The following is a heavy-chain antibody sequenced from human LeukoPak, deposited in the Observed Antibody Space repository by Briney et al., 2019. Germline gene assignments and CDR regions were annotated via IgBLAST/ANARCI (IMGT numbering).Heavy chain of an antibody. CDR3: ARGSLPESPSVVVTVQGMDV. V-gene: IGHV4-34*01. D-gene: IGHD2-21*02. CDR2: ISHSGST. Sequence: SETLSLTCAVYGGSFSGYYWSWIRQPPGKGLEWIGEISHSGSTNYNPSLKSRVTISVDTSKNQFSLKLSSVTAADTAVYYCARGSLPESPSVVVTVQGMDVWGQGTTVTVSS. J-gene: IGHJ6*02. CDR1: GGSFSGYY.